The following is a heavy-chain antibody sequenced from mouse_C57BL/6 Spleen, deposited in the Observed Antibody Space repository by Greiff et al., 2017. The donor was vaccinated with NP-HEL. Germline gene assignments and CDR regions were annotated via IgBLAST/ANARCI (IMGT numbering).Heavy chain of an antibody. CDR3: ARRDPLAMDY. CDR2: IDPSDSYT. D-gene: IGHD3-3*01. J-gene: IGHJ4*01. CDR1: GYTFTSYW. Sequence: QVQLQQPGAELVKPGASAKLSCKASGYTFTSYWMQWVKQRPGQGLEWIGEIDPSDSYTNYNQKFKGKATLTVDTSSSTAYMQLSSLTSEDSAVYYCARRDPLAMDYWGQGTSVTVSS. V-gene: IGHV1-50*01.